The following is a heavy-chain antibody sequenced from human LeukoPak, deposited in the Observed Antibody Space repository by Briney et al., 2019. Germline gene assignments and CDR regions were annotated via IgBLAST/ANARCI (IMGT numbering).Heavy chain of an antibody. CDR1: GDSVSSNSAA. CDR3: ARSLDGYVDY. Sequence: SQTLSLTCAISGDSVSSNSAAWNWIRQSRSRGLEWLGRTYYRSKWYHGYAVSVKSRITISPDTSKNRFSLQLNSVTPEDTAVYYCARSLDGYVDYWGQGTLVTVSS. V-gene: IGHV6-1*01. CDR2: TYYRSKWYH. J-gene: IGHJ4*02.